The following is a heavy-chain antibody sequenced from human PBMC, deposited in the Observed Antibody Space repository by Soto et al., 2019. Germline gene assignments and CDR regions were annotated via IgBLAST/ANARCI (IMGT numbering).Heavy chain of an antibody. CDR3: ARMVRGDGY. Sequence: EVQLLESGGGLVQPGGSLRLSCAASGFTFSSYAMSWVRQAPGKGLAWVSAISGSGRSTYYADSVKGRFTISRDISKLTFYLQVHSQRAEDTAVYYCARMVRGDGYWGQGTLVTVSS. CDR1: GFTFSSYA. D-gene: IGHD3-10*01. J-gene: IGHJ4*02. V-gene: IGHV3-23*01. CDR2: ISGSGRST.